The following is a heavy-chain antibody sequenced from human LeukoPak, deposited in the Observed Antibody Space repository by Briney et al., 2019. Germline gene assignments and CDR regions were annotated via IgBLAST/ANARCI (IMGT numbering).Heavy chain of an antibody. V-gene: IGHV3-21*04. Sequence: PGGSLRLSCAASGFTLSDYSMNWVRQAPGKGLEWVSSISSTGSYIYYADSVKGRFTISRDNAKNSLYLQMNSLRAEDTALYHCAREGSGWPRGWFDPWGQGTLVTVSS. J-gene: IGHJ5*02. D-gene: IGHD6-19*01. CDR3: AREGSGWPRGWFDP. CDR2: ISSTGSYI. CDR1: GFTLSDYS.